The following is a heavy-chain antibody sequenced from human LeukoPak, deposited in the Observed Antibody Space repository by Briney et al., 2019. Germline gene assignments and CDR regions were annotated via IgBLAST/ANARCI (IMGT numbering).Heavy chain of an antibody. J-gene: IGHJ6*02. Sequence: GSLRLSCAASEFTXXTYNMNWVRQAPGKGLEWVSYISSSSSSIYYADSVKGRFTISRDNAKNSLYLQMNSLRAEDTAVYYCARDRTPSGMDVWGQGTTVTVSS. V-gene: IGHV3-48*01. CDR1: EFTXXTYN. CDR3: ARDRTPSGMDV. CDR2: ISSSSSSI.